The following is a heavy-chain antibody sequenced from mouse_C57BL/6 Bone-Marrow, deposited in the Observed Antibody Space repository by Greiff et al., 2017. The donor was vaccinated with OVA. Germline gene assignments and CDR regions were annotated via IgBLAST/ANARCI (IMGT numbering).Heavy chain of an antibody. CDR3: ARGGRSYGLYFDG. CDR1: GYTFTDYN. CDR2: INPNNGGT. Sequence: EVQLQQSGPELVKPGASVKIPCKASGYTFTDYNMDWVKQSHGKSLEWIGDINPNNGGTIYNQKFKGKATLTVDKSSSTAYMELRSLTSEDTAVYYCARGGRSYGLYFDGRGTGTTVTVSS. D-gene: IGHD1-2*01. V-gene: IGHV1-18*01. J-gene: IGHJ1*03.